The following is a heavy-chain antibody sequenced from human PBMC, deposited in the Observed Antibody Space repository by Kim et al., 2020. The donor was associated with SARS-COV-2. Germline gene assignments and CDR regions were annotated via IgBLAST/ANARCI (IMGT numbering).Heavy chain of an antibody. CDR1: GFTFSSYA. CDR2: ISGSGGST. Sequence: GGSLRLSCAASGFTFSSYAMSWVRQAPGKGLEWVSAISGSGGSTYYADSVKGRFTISRDNSKNTLYLQMNSLRAEDTAVYYCAKDRGVDYYGSGSDYSSSGYYGMDVWGQGTTVTVSS. J-gene: IGHJ6*02. CDR3: AKDRGVDYYGSGSDYSSSGYYGMDV. D-gene: IGHD3-10*01. V-gene: IGHV3-23*01.